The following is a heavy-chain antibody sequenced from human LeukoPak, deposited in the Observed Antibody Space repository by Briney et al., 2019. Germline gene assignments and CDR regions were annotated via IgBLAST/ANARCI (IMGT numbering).Heavy chain of an antibody. V-gene: IGHV4-59*01. CDR2: IYYSGST. CDR1: GGSISSYY. D-gene: IGHD1-1*01. Sequence: SETLSLTCTVSGGSISSYYWSWIRQPPGKGLEWIGYIYYSGSTNYNPSLKSRVTISVDTSKNQFSLKLSSVTAADTAVYYCARATPTNWNFFRYYYYMDVWGKGTTVTVS. J-gene: IGHJ6*03. CDR3: ARATPTNWNFFRYYYYMDV.